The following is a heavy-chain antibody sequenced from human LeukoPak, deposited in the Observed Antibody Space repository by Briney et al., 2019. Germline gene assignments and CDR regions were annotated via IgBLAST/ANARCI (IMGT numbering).Heavy chain of an antibody. Sequence: GGSLRLSCAASGFTFSSYAMSWVRQAPGKGLEWVSGTSDRGDYTYYADSVKGRFTISRDSSKNTLFLQMNSLRAEGTALYFCARKAQYNGHYPLDYWGQGTLVTVSS. CDR3: ARKAQYNGHYPLDY. D-gene: IGHD1-7*01. J-gene: IGHJ4*02. CDR2: TSDRGDYT. CDR1: GFTFSSYA. V-gene: IGHV3-23*01.